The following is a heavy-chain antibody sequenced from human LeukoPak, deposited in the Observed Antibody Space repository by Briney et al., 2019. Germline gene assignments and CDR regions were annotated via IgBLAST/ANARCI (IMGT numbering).Heavy chain of an antibody. V-gene: IGHV3-64*01. J-gene: IGHJ5*02. CDR3: ARCMVRGVHNWFDP. Sequence: GGSLRLSCAASGFTFSSYAMHWVRQAPGKGLEYVSAISSNGGSTYYANSVKGRFTISRDNSKNTLYLQMGSLRAEDTAVYYCARCMVRGVHNWFDPWGQGTLVTVSS. D-gene: IGHD3-10*01. CDR2: ISSNGGST. CDR1: GFTFSSYA.